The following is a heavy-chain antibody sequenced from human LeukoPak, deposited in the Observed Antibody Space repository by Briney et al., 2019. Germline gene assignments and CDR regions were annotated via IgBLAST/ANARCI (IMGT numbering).Heavy chain of an antibody. CDR1: GYTFTSYA. V-gene: IGHV1-3*01. CDR3: ARALGEVSGWDRKPGGVFDY. D-gene: IGHD6-19*01. J-gene: IGHJ4*02. Sequence: ASVKVSFKASGYTFTSYAMHWVRQAPGQRLEWMGWINAGNGNTKYSQKFQGRVTITRDTSASTAYMELSSLRSEDTAVYYCARALGEVSGWDRKPGGVFDYWGQGTLVTVSS. CDR2: INAGNGNT.